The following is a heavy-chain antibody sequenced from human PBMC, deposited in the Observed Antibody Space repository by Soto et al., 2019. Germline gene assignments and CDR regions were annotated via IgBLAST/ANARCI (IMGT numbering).Heavy chain of an antibody. CDR2: ISGSGGST. D-gene: IGHD5-18*01. V-gene: IGHV3-23*01. CDR1: GFTFSSYA. Sequence: EVQLLESGGGLVQPGGSLRLSCAASGFTFSSYAMSWVRQAPGKGLEWVPAISGSGGSTYYADSVKGRFTISRDNSKNTLYLQRNSLRAEDTAVYYCAKVLQTPVQLYYYGMDVWGQGTTVTVSS. CDR3: AKVLQTPVQLYYYGMDV. J-gene: IGHJ6*02.